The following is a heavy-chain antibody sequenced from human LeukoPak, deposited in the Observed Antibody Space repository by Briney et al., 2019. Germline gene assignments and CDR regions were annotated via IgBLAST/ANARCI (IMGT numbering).Heavy chain of an antibody. D-gene: IGHD2-2*01. J-gene: IGHJ4*02. V-gene: IGHV4-38-2*01. CDR2: IYHSGST. Sequence: SETLSLTCAVSGYSISSGYYWGWIRQPPGKGLEWIGSIYHSGSTYYNPSLKSRVTISVDTSKNQFSLKLSSVTAADTAVYHCVGAAADRTYFDYWGQGTLVTVSS. CDR1: GYSISSGYY. CDR3: VGAAADRTYFDY.